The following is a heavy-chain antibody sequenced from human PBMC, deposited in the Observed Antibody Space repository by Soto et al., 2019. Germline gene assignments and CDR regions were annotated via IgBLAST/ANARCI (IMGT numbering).Heavy chain of an antibody. CDR1: GFTFSSYS. D-gene: IGHD5-18*01. Sequence: EVQLVESGGGLVQPGGSLRLSCAASGFTFSSYSMNWVRQAPGKGLEWVSYISSSSSTIYYADSVKGRFTISRDNAKNSLYLQMNSLRDEDTAVYYCARDFVDTAMNYYYYYYYGMDVWGQGTTVTVSS. CDR3: ARDFVDTAMNYYYYYYYGMDV. CDR2: ISSSSSTI. V-gene: IGHV3-48*02. J-gene: IGHJ6*02.